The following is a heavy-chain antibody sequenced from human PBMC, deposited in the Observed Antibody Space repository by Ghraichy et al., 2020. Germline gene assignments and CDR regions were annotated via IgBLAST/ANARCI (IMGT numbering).Heavy chain of an antibody. Sequence: GGSLRLSCAASGFTFSDYYMSWIRQAPGKGLEWVSYISSSSSYTNYEDSVKGRFTISRDNAKNSLYLQMNSLRAEDTAVYYCARDSRAQLAYYYYYGMDVWGQGTTVTVSS. CDR1: GFTFSDYY. CDR2: ISSSSSYT. V-gene: IGHV3-11*06. CDR3: ARDSRAQLAYYYYYGMDV. D-gene: IGHD6-13*01. J-gene: IGHJ6*02.